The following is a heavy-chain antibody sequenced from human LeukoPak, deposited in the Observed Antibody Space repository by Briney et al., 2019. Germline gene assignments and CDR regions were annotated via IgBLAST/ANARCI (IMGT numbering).Heavy chain of an antibody. V-gene: IGHV3-48*03. Sequence: PGGSLRLSCAASGFTFSSYEMNWVRQAPGKGLEWVSYISSSGSTIYYADSVKGRFTISRDNAKNSLYLQMNSLRAEDTAVYYCARDLGHSGYDLYDYWGQGTLVTVSS. CDR2: ISSSGSTI. CDR1: GFTFSSYE. CDR3: ARDLGHSGYDLYDY. J-gene: IGHJ4*02. D-gene: IGHD5-12*01.